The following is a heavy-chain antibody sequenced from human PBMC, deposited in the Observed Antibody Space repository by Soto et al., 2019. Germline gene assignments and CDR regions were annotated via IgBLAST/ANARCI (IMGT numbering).Heavy chain of an antibody. D-gene: IGHD2-2*01. V-gene: IGHV4-39*01. J-gene: IGHJ4*02. CDR1: GGSISSSSYY. CDR2: IYYSGST. Sequence: SETLSLTCTASGGSISSSSYYWGWIRQPPGKGLEWIGSIYYSGSTYYNPSLKSRVTISVDTSKNQFSLKLSSVTAADTAVYYCASLDCSSTSCYENYWGQGTLVTVSS. CDR3: ASLDCSSTSCYENY.